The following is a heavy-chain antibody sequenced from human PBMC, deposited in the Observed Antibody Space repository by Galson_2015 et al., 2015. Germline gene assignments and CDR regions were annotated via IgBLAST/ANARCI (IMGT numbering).Heavy chain of an antibody. CDR2: IDWDDDK. CDR3: ARVWNYYGSGSRCGAFGT. D-gene: IGHD3-10*01. J-gene: IGHJ3*02. V-gene: IGHV2-70*01. CDR1: GSSLSPSGMC. Sequence: ALVKPPQTLTLTCTFSGSSLSPSGMCVSWIRQPPGKALEWLALIDWDDDKYYSTSLKTRLTISKDTSKNQVVLTMTNMDPVDTATYYCARVWNYYGSGSRCGAFGTWGQGTMVTVSS.